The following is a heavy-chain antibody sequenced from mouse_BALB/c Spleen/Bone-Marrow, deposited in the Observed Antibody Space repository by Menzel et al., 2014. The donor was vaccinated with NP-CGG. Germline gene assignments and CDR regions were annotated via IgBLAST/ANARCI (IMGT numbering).Heavy chain of an antibody. V-gene: IGHV1S137*01. CDR2: ISTYYGDA. CDR1: GYTFTDYA. Sequence: VHLVESGAELVRPGVSVKISCKGSGYTFTDYAMHWVKQSHAKSLEWIGVISTYYGDASSNQKFRGKATMTVDKSSSTAYMELARLTSEDSAIYFCARGKCITTVLATYWYFDVWGAGTTVTVSS. CDR3: ARGKCITTVLATYWYFDV. D-gene: IGHD1-1*01. J-gene: IGHJ1*01.